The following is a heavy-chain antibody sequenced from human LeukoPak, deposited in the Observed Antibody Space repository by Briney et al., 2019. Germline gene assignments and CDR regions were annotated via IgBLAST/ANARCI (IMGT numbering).Heavy chain of an antibody. CDR2: ISPNSGGI. D-gene: IGHD3-10*01. CDR1: GYTFTGYY. CDR3: ASGLWFGELLRSLDY. Sequence: ASVKVSCKASGYTFTGYYMHWVRQAPGQGLEWMGWISPNSGGINYAQKFQGRVTMTRDTSISTAYMELSRLRSDDTAVYYCASGLWFGELLRSLDYWGQGTLVTVSS. J-gene: IGHJ4*02. V-gene: IGHV1-2*02.